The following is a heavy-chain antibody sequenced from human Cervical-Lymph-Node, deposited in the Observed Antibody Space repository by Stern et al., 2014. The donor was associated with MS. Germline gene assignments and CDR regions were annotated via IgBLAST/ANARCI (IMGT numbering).Heavy chain of an antibody. V-gene: IGHV3-30*18. Sequence: MQLVESGGGVVQPGRSLRLSCAASGFTFSSCGMHWVRQAPGKGLEWVAVISYDGSNKYYPDSVKGRFTISRDNSKNTLYLQMNSLRAEDTAVYYCAKGDGLDHWGYYGMDVWGQGTTVTVSS. CDR1: GFTFSSCG. CDR2: ISYDGSNK. CDR3: AKGDGLDHWGYYGMDV. D-gene: IGHD3-16*01. J-gene: IGHJ6*02.